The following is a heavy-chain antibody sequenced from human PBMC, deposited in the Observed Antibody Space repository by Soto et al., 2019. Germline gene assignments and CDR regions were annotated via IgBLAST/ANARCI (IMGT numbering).Heavy chain of an antibody. CDR2: IIPILGIA. J-gene: IGHJ4*02. D-gene: IGHD5-12*01. CDR3: ARDPEGIVATSYDY. Sequence: QVQLVQSGAEVKKPGSSVKVSCKASGGTFSSYTISWVRQAPGQGLEWMGRIIPILGIANYAQKFQGRVTITADKSTITAYMELSSLRSEDTALYYCARDPEGIVATSYDYWGQGTLVTVSS. CDR1: GGTFSSYT. V-gene: IGHV1-69*08.